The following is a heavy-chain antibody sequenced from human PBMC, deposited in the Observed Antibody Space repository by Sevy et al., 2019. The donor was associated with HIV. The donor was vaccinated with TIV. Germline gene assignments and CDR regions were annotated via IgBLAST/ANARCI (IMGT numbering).Heavy chain of an antibody. J-gene: IGHJ6*02. CDR1: GGTFSSYA. V-gene: IGHV1-69*13. CDR2: IIPIFGTA. CDR3: ARQSVVSQIAAPGSTLVYYGMDV. Sequence: ASVKVSCKASGGTFSSYAISWVRQAPGQGLEWMGGIIPIFGTANYAQKFQGRVTITADESTSTAYMELSSLRSEDTALYYCARQSVVSQIAAPGSTLVYYGMDVWGQGTTVTVSS. D-gene: IGHD6-13*01.